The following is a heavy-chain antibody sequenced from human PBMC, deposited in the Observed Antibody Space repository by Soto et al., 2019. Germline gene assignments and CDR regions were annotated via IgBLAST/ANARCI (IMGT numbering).Heavy chain of an antibody. V-gene: IGHV3-74*01. Sequence: GGSLRLSCVASGFAFGTYWMHWVRQAPGKGLVWVSRINTDGSTTTYADSVKGRFTISRDNARHTLFLQMDSLRVEDTGIYYCARLYDFWSGSALDSWGQGALVTVSS. D-gene: IGHD3-3*01. J-gene: IGHJ4*02. CDR2: INTDGSTT. CDR1: GFAFGTYW. CDR3: ARLYDFWSGSALDS.